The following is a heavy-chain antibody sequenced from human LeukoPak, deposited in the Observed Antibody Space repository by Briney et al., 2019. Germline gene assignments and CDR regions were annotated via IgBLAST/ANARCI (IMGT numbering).Heavy chain of an antibody. D-gene: IGHD3-3*01. CDR3: ARGDDVLRFLEVDAFDI. CDR2: INYSGST. J-gene: IGHJ3*02. Sequence: SETLSLTCVVYGGSFSSYYWSWIRQPPGKRLEWIGEINYSGSTDYNPSLKSRVTISVDTSKNQFSLRLSSVTAADTAVYYCARGDDVLRFLEVDAFDIWGQGTMVTVCS. CDR1: GGSFSSYY. V-gene: IGHV4-34*01.